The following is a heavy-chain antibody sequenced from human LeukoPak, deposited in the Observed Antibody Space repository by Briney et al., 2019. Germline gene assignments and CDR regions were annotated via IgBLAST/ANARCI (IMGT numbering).Heavy chain of an antibody. CDR2: IYSGGST. CDR1: GFTVSSNY. V-gene: IGHV3-66*01. Sequence: AGGSLRLSCAASGFTVSSNYMSWVRQAPGKGLEWVSVIYSGGSTYYADSVKGRFTISRDNSKNTLYLQMNSLRAEDTAVYYCARPPYGGNSFGAFDIWGQGTMVTVSS. D-gene: IGHD4-23*01. CDR3: ARPPYGGNSFGAFDI. J-gene: IGHJ3*02.